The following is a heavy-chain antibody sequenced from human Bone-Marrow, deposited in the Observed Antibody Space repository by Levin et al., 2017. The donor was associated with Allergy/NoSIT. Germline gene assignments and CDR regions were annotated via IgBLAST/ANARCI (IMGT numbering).Heavy chain of an antibody. CDR2: IRGDGHLF. D-gene: IGHD1-1*01. Sequence: PSETLSLTCAASGFTFTNHWMSWIRQAPGKGLEWVANIRGDGHLFYYSDSVKGRFTVSRDNAKNSVFLQMSSLGAEDTAVYYCARDYNALGNHDYWGQGTLVTVSS. CDR3: ARDYNALGNHDY. J-gene: IGHJ4*02. V-gene: IGHV3-7*04. CDR1: GFTFTNHW.